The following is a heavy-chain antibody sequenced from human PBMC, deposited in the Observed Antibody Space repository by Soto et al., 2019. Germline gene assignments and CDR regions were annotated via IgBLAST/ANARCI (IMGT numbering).Heavy chain of an antibody. CDR3: AKGYNLVGVTNDYSAAFDI. V-gene: IGHV3-9*01. CDR2: ISWNSGDI. J-gene: IGHJ3*02. Sequence: EVQLVESGGGSVQPGRSLRLSCAASGFTFDDYAMHWVRQVPGKGLEWVSGISWNSGDIGYADSVKGRFTISRDNAKNSLYLQMNSLRAEDTAFYYCAKGYNLVGVTNDYSAAFDIWGQGTMVTVSS. D-gene: IGHD5-12*01. CDR1: GFTFDDYA.